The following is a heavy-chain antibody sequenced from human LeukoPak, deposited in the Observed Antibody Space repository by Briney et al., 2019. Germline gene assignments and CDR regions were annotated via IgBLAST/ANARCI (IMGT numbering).Heavy chain of an antibody. CDR1: GYNFGLFG. D-gene: IGHD2-2*01. J-gene: IGHJ5*02. CDR3: ARVGVVVPAAWFDP. CDR2: ISANNGNT. Sequence: VSVKVSCKASGYNFGLFGISWVRPAPGQGLEWMGWISANNGNTNYAQNLQGRVTMTTDTSTSTAYMELRSLRSDDTAVYYCARVGVVVPAAWFDPWGQGTLVTVSS. V-gene: IGHV1-18*01.